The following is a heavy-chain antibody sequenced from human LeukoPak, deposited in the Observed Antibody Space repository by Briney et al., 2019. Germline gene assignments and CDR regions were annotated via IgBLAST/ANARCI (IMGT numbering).Heavy chain of an antibody. V-gene: IGHV3-30*02. D-gene: IGHD1/OR15-1a*01. J-gene: IGHJ4*02. Sequence: PGGSLRLSCAASGFTFSRFGMHWVRQAPGKGLQWVAFMRYDGTNKFYADSVKGRFTMSRDDPKNTLYLQMNSLSAEDTAVYYCAKSRGEQLYFRDFDYWGQGTLATVAS. CDR3: AKSRGEQLYFRDFDY. CDR2: MRYDGTNK. CDR1: GFTFSRFG.